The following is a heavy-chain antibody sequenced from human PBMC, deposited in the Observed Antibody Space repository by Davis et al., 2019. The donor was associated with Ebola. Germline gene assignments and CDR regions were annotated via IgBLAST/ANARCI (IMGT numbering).Heavy chain of an antibody. CDR2: VYPGDSDT. Sequence: GESLKISCKGSGYNFSRHWVGWVRQLPGKGLEWMGIVYPGDSDTRYNPSFQGRVTVSADKSIDTAYLYWNRLEASDTAMYFCARMFTAKYYFDHWAQGTLVTVSS. D-gene: IGHD5-18*01. CDR3: ARMFTAKYYFDH. J-gene: IGHJ4*02. V-gene: IGHV5-51*01. CDR1: GYNFSRHW.